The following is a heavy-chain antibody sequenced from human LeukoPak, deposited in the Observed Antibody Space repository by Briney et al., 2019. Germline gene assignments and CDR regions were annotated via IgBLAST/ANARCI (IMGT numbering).Heavy chain of an antibody. V-gene: IGHV1-46*01. CDR3: ANIGGYYDSSGYSPYG. J-gene: IGHJ4*02. CDR2: INPSGGST. CDR1: GYTFTSYY. D-gene: IGHD3-22*01. Sequence: ASVKVSCKASGYTFTSYYMHWVRQAPGQGLEWMGIINPSGGSTSYAQKFQGRVTMTRDTSTSTVYMELSSLRSEDTAVYYCANIGGYYDSSGYSPYGWGQGTLVTVSS.